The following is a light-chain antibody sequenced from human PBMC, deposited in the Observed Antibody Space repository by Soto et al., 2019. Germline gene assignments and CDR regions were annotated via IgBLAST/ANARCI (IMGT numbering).Light chain of an antibody. CDR3: QQYDTSPPLYT. J-gene: IGKJ2*01. CDR2: RAS. V-gene: IGKV3-20*01. Sequence: EVVLTQSPGTLSLSPGERATLSCRASQTVDSTYLAWYQQKPGQAPRLLIYRASSRAAGVPDRFSGSGSGTDFTLTNSKLDPEDFAVYYCQQYDTSPPLYTFGQGTKLEIK. CDR1: QTVDSTY.